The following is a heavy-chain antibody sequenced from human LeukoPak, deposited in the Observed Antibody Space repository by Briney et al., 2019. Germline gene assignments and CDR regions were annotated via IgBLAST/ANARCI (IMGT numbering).Heavy chain of an antibody. Sequence: PSETLSLTCTVSGGSISTYYWSWIRQPPGKGLEWIAYIYYTGTTTYNPSLKSRVTISIDTSRNQFSLNLNSVTAADTAVYYCARGRGDSRGTSFDYWGRGTLVTVSS. V-gene: IGHV4-59*01. CDR3: ARGRGDSRGTSFDY. CDR2: IYYTGTT. CDR1: GGSISTYY. D-gene: IGHD3-22*01. J-gene: IGHJ4*02.